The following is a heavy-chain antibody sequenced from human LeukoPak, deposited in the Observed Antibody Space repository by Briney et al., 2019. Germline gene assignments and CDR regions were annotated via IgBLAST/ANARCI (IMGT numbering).Heavy chain of an antibody. CDR1: GSPSRTNN. J-gene: IGHJ4*02. V-gene: IGHV3-53*01. CDR3: ARVLSDSSGWYYFDY. CDR2: IYSGGST. Sequence: GGSLSPSGAASGSPSRTNNMTGVAKAPGKGLEWAPVIYSGGSTNYADSVKGRFTISRDNSKNTLYLQMNSLRAEDTAVYYCARVLSDSSGWYYFDYWGQGTLVTVSS. D-gene: IGHD6-19*01.